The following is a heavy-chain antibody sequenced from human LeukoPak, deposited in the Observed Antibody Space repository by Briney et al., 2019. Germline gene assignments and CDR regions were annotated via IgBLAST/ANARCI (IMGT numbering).Heavy chain of an antibody. J-gene: IGHJ4*02. CDR3: AGDNYDSSGYAFDY. CDR1: GFTFSSYA. V-gene: IGHV3-30-3*01. CDR2: ISYDGSNK. D-gene: IGHD3-22*01. Sequence: GGSLRLSCAASGFTFSSYAMHWVRQAPGKGLEWVAVISYDGSNKYYADSVKGRFTISRDNSKNTLYLQMNSLRAEDTAVYYCAGDNYDSSGYAFDYWGQGTLVTVSS.